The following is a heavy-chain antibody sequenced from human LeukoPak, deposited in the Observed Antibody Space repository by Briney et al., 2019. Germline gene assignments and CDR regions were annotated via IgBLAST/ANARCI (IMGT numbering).Heavy chain of an antibody. Sequence: PSQTLSLTCTVSGGSISSGGYYWSWIHQHPGKGLEWIGYIYYSGSTYYNPSLKSRVTISVDTSKNQFSLKLSSVTAADTAVYYCARRGALLRDYYYGMDVWGQGTTVTVSS. D-gene: IGHD2-15*01. CDR1: GGSISSGGYY. V-gene: IGHV4-31*03. CDR3: ARRGALLRDYYYGMDV. J-gene: IGHJ6*02. CDR2: IYYSGST.